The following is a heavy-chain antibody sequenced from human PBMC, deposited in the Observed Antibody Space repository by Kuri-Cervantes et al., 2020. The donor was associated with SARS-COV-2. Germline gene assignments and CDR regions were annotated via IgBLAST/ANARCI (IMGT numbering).Heavy chain of an antibody. CDR3: ARGCAWELLCAFDF. J-gene: IGHJ3*01. V-gene: IGHV3-30-3*01. Sequence: GESLKISCAVSGFTFSNYAMHWVRQAPGKGLEWVAVISDDGSNKFYADSVKGRFTISRDNSKNTLYLRMNSLRAEDMAVYYCARGCAWELLCAFDFWGQGTLVTVSS. CDR2: ISDDGSNK. D-gene: IGHD1-26*01. CDR1: GFTFSNYA.